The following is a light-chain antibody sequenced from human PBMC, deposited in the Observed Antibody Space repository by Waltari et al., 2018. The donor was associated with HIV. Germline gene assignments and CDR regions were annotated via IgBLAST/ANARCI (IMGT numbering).Light chain of an antibody. V-gene: IGLV1-44*01. CDR2: SNN. J-gene: IGLJ3*02. CDR1: SSNIGSNT. Sequence: QSVLTQPPSASGTPGQRVTVPCSGSSSNIGSNTVNWYQQHPGTAPQLLIYSNNQRPSGVPDRFSGSKSGTSASLAISGLQSEDEADYYCAAWDDSLNGPVFGGGTKLTVL. CDR3: AAWDDSLNGPV.